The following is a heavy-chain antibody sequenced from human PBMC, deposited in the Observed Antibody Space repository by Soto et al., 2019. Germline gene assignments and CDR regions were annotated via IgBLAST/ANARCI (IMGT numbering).Heavy chain of an antibody. Sequence: PGGSLRLSCAASGFTFSSYEMNLVRQAPGKGLEWVSYISSSGSTIYYADSVKGRFTISRDNAKNSLYLQMNSLRAEDTAVYYCARGSSNGKMATPDDAFDIWGQGTMVTVSS. V-gene: IGHV3-48*03. D-gene: IGHD2-15*01. CDR2: ISSSGSTI. CDR1: GFTFSSYE. J-gene: IGHJ3*02. CDR3: ARGSSNGKMATPDDAFDI.